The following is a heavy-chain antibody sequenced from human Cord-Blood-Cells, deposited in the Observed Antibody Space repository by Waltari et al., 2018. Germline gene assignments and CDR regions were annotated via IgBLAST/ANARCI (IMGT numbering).Heavy chain of an antibody. V-gene: IGHV4-4*07. D-gene: IGHD5-12*01. CDR3: ARDSVVATRRRYYYYYGMDV. CDR1: GGSISSYY. Sequence: QVQLQESGPGLVKPSETLSLTCTVSGGSISSYYWSWIRQPAGKGLEWIGRIYTSGSTNSHPSVKSRGTMSVDTSKNQFSLKLSSVTAADTAVYYCARDSVVATRRRYYYYYGMDVWGQGTTVTVSS. CDR2: IYTSGST. J-gene: IGHJ6*02.